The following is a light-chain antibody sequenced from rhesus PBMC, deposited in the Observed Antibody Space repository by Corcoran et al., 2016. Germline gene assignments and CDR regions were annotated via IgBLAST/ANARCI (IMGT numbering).Light chain of an antibody. CDR1: ENVKNY. Sequence: DIQMTQSPSSLSASVGDRVTITCRASENVKNYLNWYQQKPGKAPKLLIYKASTLQSGGPSRFSGSGSGTDYTFIISSLQSEDVATYYCQHNHVAPWTFGQGTKVEIK. CDR2: KAS. CDR3: QHNHVAPWT. J-gene: IGKJ1*01. V-gene: IGKV1-74*01.